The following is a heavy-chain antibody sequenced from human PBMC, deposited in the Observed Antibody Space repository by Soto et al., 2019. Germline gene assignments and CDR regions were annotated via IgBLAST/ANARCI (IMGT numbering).Heavy chain of an antibody. V-gene: IGHV4-59*01. D-gene: IGHD6-13*01. CDR2: VYYTGTT. Sequence: QVQLQESGPGLLKPSETLSVTCTVSGGSISSYFYIWVRQPPGKGLAWIGSVYYTGTTDYNTSLKSRVTISFDTSKTQSSLNLTSETAADTAVYYCARDLAAVPRAFDYWGRGTLVTVSS. CDR1: GGSISSYF. CDR3: ARDLAAVPRAFDY. J-gene: IGHJ4*02.